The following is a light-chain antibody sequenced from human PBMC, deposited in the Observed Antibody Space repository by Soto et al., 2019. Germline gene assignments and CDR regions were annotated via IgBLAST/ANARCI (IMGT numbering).Light chain of an antibody. CDR3: QQYNNWPPIT. J-gene: IGKJ5*01. Sequence: EIVMTQSPATLSVSPGERATLSCRASQSVSSNLAWYQQKPGQAPRLLIYGASTRATGIPARFSGSGSGTEYTHNISSLQYEDIAVYYCQQYNNWPPITFGQGTRLEIK. CDR2: GAS. V-gene: IGKV3-15*01. CDR1: QSVSSN.